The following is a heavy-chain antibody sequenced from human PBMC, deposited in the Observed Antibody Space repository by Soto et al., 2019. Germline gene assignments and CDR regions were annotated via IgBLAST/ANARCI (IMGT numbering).Heavy chain of an antibody. CDR3: ARDPWAADY. V-gene: IGHV3-66*01. D-gene: IGHD3-16*01. J-gene: IGHJ4*02. CDR1: GFTVSTKY. CDR2: IYSGGST. Sequence: GGSLRLACAASGFTVSTKYMSWVRQAPGKGLERVSVIYSGGSTFYADSVRGRFTISRDNSKNTVNLQMNSLRAEDTAVYYCARDPWAADYWGQGTLVTVSS.